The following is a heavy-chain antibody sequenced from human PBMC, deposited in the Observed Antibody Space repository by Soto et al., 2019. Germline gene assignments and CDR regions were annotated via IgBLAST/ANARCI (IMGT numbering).Heavy chain of an antibody. CDR3: AKTWGTSTYDY. V-gene: IGHV3-23*01. J-gene: IGHJ4*02. Sequence: EVQLLESGGGLVQAGGSLRLSCATSGFTFSTNDMSWVRQAPGKGLEWVSAISASGGSTPYAASVKGRFTISRDNSRNTLFLLMNSLRAEDTAVYYCAKTWGTSTYDYWGQGTLVTVSS. CDR1: GFTFSTND. D-gene: IGHD1-7*01. CDR2: ISASGGST.